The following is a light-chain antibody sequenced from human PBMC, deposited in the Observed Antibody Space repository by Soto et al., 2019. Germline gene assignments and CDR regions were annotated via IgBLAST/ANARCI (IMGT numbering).Light chain of an antibody. CDR2: EGS. Sequence: QSVLTQPASVSGSPGQSITISCTGTSSYVVNYNLVSWYQQHPGKARKLMIYEGSKRPSWVSNRFSSSKSGNTATLTISGIEAEDEAAYYCCSHARTGNVLCGGGTKLTVL. CDR3: CSHARTGNVL. CDR1: SSYVVNYNL. V-gene: IGLV2-23*01. J-gene: IGLJ2*01.